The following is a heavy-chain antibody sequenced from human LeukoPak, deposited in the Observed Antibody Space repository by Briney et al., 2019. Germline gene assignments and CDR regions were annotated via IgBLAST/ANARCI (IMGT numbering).Heavy chain of an antibody. CDR1: GGSISNYY. CDR3: ARDRGQLLF. Sequence: SETLSLTCTVSGGSISNYYWSWIRQPPGKGLEWIGFIYYSGSTNYNPSLKSRVTISVDTSKNQFYLNLSSVTAADTAVYYCARDRGQLLFWGQGTLVTVSS. D-gene: IGHD2-2*01. V-gene: IGHV4-59*01. J-gene: IGHJ4*02. CDR2: IYYSGST.